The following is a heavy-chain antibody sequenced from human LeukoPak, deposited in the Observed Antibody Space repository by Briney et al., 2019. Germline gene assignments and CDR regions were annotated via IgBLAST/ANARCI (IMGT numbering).Heavy chain of an antibody. D-gene: IGHD6-19*01. V-gene: IGHV4-34*01. CDR2: INHRGST. CDR1: GGSFSGYY. J-gene: IGHJ4*02. Sequence: SETLSLTCAVYGGSFSGYYWSWIRQPPGKGLEWIGEINHRGSTNYNPSLKSRVTISVDTSKNQFSLKLSSVTAADTAVYYCARAVAGSYYLDYWGQGTLVTVSS. CDR3: ARAVAGSYYLDY.